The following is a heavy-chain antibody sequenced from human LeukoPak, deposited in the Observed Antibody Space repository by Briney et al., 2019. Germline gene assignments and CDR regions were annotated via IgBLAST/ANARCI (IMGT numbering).Heavy chain of an antibody. D-gene: IGHD2-2*01. CDR1: GFTFDDYG. CDR3: AKALGYCSSTSCFYFDY. V-gene: IGHV3-23*01. Sequence: PGGSLRLSCAASGFTFDDYGMSWVRPAPGKGLEWVSAISGSGGSTYYADSVKGRFTISRDNSKNTLYLQMNSLRAEDTAVYYCAKALGYCSSTSCFYFDYWGQGTLVTVSS. J-gene: IGHJ4*02. CDR2: ISGSGGST.